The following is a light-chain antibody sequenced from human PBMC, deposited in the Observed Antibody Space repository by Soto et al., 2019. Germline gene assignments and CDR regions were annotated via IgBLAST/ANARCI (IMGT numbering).Light chain of an antibody. V-gene: IGKV1-9*01. Sequence: DIQLTQSPSFLSASVGDRVTISCRASQGISDYLAWYQQKPGRAPKLLIYGASTLQSGVPSRFSGSASGTEFTLTISSLQPEDFATYFCQQFNAYPLTFGGGTKLEIK. CDR1: QGISDY. CDR2: GAS. CDR3: QQFNAYPLT. J-gene: IGKJ4*01.